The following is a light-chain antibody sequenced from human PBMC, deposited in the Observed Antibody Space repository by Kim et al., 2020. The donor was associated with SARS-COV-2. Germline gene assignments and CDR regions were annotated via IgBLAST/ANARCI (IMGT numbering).Light chain of an antibody. Sequence: SPGERATLSCRASQSVSSSYLAWYQQKPGQAPRLLIYGASSGATGIPDRFSGSGSGTDFTLTISRLEPEDFAVYYCQQYGSSPGTFGQGTKVDIK. CDR1: QSVSSSY. CDR2: GAS. CDR3: QQYGSSPGT. J-gene: IGKJ1*01. V-gene: IGKV3-20*01.